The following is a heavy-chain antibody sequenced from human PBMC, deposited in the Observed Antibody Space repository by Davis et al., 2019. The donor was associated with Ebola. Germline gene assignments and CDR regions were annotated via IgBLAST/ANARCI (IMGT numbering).Heavy chain of an antibody. J-gene: IGHJ4*02. CDR3: ARDLRGYDSGGDY. V-gene: IGHV4-4*02. D-gene: IGHD5-12*01. CDR1: GCSISSSNW. CDR2: IYHSGST. Sequence: MPSETLSLTCAASGCSISSSNWWSWVRQPPGKGLEWIGEIYHSGSTNYNPSLKSRVTISVDKSKNQFSLKLSSVTAADTAVYYCARDLRGYDSGGDYWGQGTLVTVSS.